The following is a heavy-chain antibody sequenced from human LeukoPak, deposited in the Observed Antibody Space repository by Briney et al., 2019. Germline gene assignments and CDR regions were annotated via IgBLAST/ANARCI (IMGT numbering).Heavy chain of an antibody. V-gene: IGHV4-34*01. D-gene: IGHD3-10*01. CDR1: GGSFSGCY. CDR2: INHSGST. J-gene: IGHJ3*02. Sequence: SETLSLTCAVYGGSFSGCYWSWIRQPPGKGLEWIGEINHSGSTNYNPSLKSRVTISVDTSKNQFSLKLSSVTAADTAVYYCARAVVRFGAFDIWGQGTMVTVSS. CDR3: ARAVVRFGAFDI.